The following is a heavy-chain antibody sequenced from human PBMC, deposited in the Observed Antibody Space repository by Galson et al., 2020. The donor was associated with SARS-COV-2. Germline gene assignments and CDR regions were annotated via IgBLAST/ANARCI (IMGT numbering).Heavy chain of an antibody. D-gene: IGHD3-16*01. CDR2: FDPEDEKT. CDR3: ATLTY. CDR1: GYTLTELS. J-gene: IGHJ4*02. Sequence: ASVKVSCKVSGYTLTELSIHWVRQAPGKGLEWMGGFDPEDEKTISSQKFQGRLTMTEDTSTDTAYMELSSLRSEDTATYFCATLTYWGQGTLVTVSS. V-gene: IGHV1-24*01.